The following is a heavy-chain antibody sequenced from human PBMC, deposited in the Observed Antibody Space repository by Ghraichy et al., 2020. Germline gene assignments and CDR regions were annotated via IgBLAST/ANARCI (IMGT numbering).Heavy chain of an antibody. CDR2: ISGRGDST. J-gene: IGHJ4*02. CDR3: AKEEPASSGSFDY. Sequence: GGSLRLSCAASGFTFSSYAMSWVRQAPGKGLECVSGISGRGDSTYYADSVKGRFTISRDNSKNTLHLQMNSLRAEDTAVYYCAKEEPASSGSFDYWGQGTLVTVSS. V-gene: IGHV3-23*01. D-gene: IGHD7-27*01. CDR1: GFTFSSYA.